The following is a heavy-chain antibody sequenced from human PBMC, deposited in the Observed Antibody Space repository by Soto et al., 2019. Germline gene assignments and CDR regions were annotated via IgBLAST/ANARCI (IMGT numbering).Heavy chain of an antibody. CDR1: GYTFTSDV. Sequence: ASVKVSCKASGYTFTSDVMYWVRQAPGQRLEWMGWINPGNGNTKYSQKFQGRVTITGDTSASTAYMESSSLRPEDTAVFYCARDVSGWAFYFDYWGQGTLVTVSS. J-gene: IGHJ4*02. CDR2: INPGNGNT. D-gene: IGHD6-19*01. CDR3: ARDVSGWAFYFDY. V-gene: IGHV1-3*01.